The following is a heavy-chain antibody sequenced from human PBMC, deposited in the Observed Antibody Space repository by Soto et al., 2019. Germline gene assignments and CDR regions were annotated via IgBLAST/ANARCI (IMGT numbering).Heavy chain of an antibody. CDR1: GFTFSSYS. D-gene: IGHD3-3*01. CDR3: ARGGTIFGPGCAFDI. V-gene: IGHV3-30*04. J-gene: IGHJ3*02. Sequence: PGGSLRLSCAASGFTFSSYSMHWVRQAPGKGLEWVAVISYDGSTIYYADSVKGRFTISRDNAKNSLYLQMNSLRAEDTAVYYCARGGTIFGPGCAFDIWGQGTMVTVSS. CDR2: ISYDGSTI.